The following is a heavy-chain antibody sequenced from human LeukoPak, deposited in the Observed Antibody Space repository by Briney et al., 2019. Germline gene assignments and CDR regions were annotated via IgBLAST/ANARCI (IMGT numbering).Heavy chain of an antibody. Sequence: GGSLRLSCAASGFTFSNYWMHWVRQAPGKGLVWVSRINSDGSSTTYAHSVKGRFTISRDNAKNTLYLQMNSLRAEDTAVYYCARVDTAMDPFDYWGQGTQVTVSS. D-gene: IGHD5-18*01. J-gene: IGHJ4*02. CDR3: ARVDTAMDPFDY. CDR1: GFTFSNYW. CDR2: INSDGSST. V-gene: IGHV3-74*01.